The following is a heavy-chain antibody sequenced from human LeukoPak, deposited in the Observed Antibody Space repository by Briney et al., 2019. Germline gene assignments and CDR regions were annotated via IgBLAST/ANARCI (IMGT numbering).Heavy chain of an antibody. CDR2: IYYSGNT. CDR3: AKRSNGLPADY. CDR1: GGSVSSSSYH. D-gene: IGHD1-26*01. J-gene: IGHJ4*02. V-gene: IGHV4-39*01. Sequence: SETLSLTCTVSGGSVSSSSYHWGWIRQPPGKGLEWIGSIYYSGNTYYNPSLKSRVTISVDTSKNQFSLKLSSVTAADTAVFYCAKRSNGLPADYWGQGTLVTVAS.